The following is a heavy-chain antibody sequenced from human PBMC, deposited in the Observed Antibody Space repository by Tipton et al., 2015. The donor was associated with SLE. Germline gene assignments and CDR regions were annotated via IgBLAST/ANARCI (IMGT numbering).Heavy chain of an antibody. D-gene: IGHD2-8*02. CDR1: GASIKSQY. CDR2: IFHIGYSDT. CDR3: ARDRDIVLEPVPIPPAFDI. V-gene: IGHV4-59*11. J-gene: IGHJ3*02. Sequence: TLSLTCSVSGASIKSQYWAWIRQPPGKGLELIGYIFHIGYSDTYYNPSLKSRVALSVDTSKNQFSLKVNSVTAADTAVYFCARDRDIVLEPVPIPPAFDIWGQGTTVTVSS.